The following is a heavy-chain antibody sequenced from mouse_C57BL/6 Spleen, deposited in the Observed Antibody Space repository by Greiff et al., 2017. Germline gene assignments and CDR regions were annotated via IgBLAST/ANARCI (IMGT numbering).Heavy chain of an antibody. J-gene: IGHJ3*01. CDR1: GYTFTSYW. V-gene: IGHV1-53*01. D-gene: IGHD2-4*01. CDR2: INPSNGGT. CDR3: ARWGYEYDSAWFAY. Sequence: QVQLQQPGTELVKPGASVKLSCKASGYTFTSYWMHWVKQRPGQGLEWIGNINPSNGGTNYNEKFKSKATLTVDKSSSTAYMQLSSLTSEDSAVDYGARWGYEYDSAWFAYWGQGTLVTGSA.